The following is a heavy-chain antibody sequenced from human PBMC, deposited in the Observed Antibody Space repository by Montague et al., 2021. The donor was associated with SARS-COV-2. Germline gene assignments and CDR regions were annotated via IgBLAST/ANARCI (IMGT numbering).Heavy chain of an antibody. CDR1: GGSISSYY. CDR3: ARGSGWMGNAFDI. V-gene: IGHV4-59*01. Sequence: SETLSLTCTVSGGSISSYYLSWIRQPPGKGLGWMWYIYYSCGTNYNPSLKIRVTISVDTSKNRFSLKLSSVTAADTAVYYCARGSGWMGNAFDIWGQGTMVTVSS. CDR2: IYYSCGT. D-gene: IGHD6-19*01. J-gene: IGHJ3*02.